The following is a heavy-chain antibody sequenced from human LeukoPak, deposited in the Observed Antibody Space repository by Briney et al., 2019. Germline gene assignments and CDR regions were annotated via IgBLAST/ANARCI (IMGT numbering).Heavy chain of an antibody. CDR2: ISSSGSTI. CDR3: ATLSGYSYGYRGDY. J-gene: IGHJ4*02. V-gene: IGHV3-48*03. CDR1: GFTFSSYE. Sequence: GGSLRLSCAASGFTFSSYEMNWVRQAPGKGLEWVSYISSSGSTIYYADSVKGRFTISRDNAKNSLYLQMNSLRAEDTAVYYCATLSGYSYGYRGDYWGQGTLVTVSS. D-gene: IGHD5-18*01.